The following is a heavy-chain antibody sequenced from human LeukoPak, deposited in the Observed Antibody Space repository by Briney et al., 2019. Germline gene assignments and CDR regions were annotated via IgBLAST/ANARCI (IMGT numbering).Heavy chain of an antibody. D-gene: IGHD2-2*01. CDR2: IYYSGNT. Sequence: SETLSLTCTVSGDSISSSNSYWGWIRQPPGKGLEWIGSIYYSGNTYYNASLKSRVTISVDTSKNQFSLKLSSVTAADTAVYYCARDSCSSTSCYYIWFDPWGQGTLVTVSS. CDR3: ARDSCSSTSCYYIWFDP. V-gene: IGHV4-39*07. CDR1: GDSISSSNSY. J-gene: IGHJ5*02.